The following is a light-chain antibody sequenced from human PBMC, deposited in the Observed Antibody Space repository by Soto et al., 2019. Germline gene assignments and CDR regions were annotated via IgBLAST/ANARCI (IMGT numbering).Light chain of an antibody. CDR2: DTF. V-gene: IGLV1-40*01. CDR1: SSNIGAGYD. Sequence: VLTQPPSVSGAPGQTVTISCSGSSSNIGAGYDVHWYQQLPGKVPKLVIYDTFNRPSGVPDRFSGSKSGTSASLAITGLQAEDEADYYCQAYDNSLGVSVLFGGGTKVTVL. J-gene: IGLJ3*02. CDR3: QAYDNSLGVSVL.